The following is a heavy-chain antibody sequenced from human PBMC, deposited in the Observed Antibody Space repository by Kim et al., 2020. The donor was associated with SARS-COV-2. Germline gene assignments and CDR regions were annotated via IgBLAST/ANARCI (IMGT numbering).Heavy chain of an antibody. Sequence: ASVKVSCKASGYSFTSYYMHWVRQAPGQGLEWIGIINPSGGSTTYAQKFQGRVTMTRDTSTSTIYMELSSLRSEDTAVYYCARAVGQLALRYIDYWGQGTLVTVSS. CDR3: ARAVGQLALRYIDY. V-gene: IGHV1-46*01. CDR2: INPSGGST. CDR1: GYSFTSYY. D-gene: IGHD6-6*01. J-gene: IGHJ4*02.